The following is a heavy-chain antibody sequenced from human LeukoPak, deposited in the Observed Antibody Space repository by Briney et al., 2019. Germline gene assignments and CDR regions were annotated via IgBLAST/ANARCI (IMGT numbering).Heavy chain of an antibody. J-gene: IGHJ4*02. Sequence: GESLKISCKGSGYSFTNYWIAWVRQMPAKGLERMGIIYPGDSDTRYSPSFQGQVTISADKSISTAYLEWSSLKASDTAMYYCATYRSGYYFDYWGQGTLVTVCS. CDR2: IYPGDSDT. CDR3: ATYRSGYYFDY. V-gene: IGHV5-51*01. D-gene: IGHD3-22*01. CDR1: GYSFTNYW.